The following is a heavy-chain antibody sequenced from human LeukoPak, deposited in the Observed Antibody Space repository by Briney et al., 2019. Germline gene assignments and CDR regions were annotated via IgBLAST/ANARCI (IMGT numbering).Heavy chain of an antibody. D-gene: IGHD3-3*01. CDR2: ISAYNGNT. Sequence: ASVKVSCKASGYAFTSYGISWVRQAPGQGREWMGWISAYNGNTNYAQKLQGRVTMTTDTSTSTAYMELRSLRSDDTAVYYCASSVYDSWSGYRYYFDYWGQGTLVTVSS. J-gene: IGHJ4*02. CDR3: ASSVYDSWSGYRYYFDY. V-gene: IGHV1-18*01. CDR1: GYAFTSYG.